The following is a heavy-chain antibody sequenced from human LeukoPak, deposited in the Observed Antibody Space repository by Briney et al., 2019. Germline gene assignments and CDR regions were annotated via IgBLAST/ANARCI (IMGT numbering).Heavy chain of an antibody. CDR2: IYTSGST. V-gene: IGHV4-4*07. J-gene: IGHJ6*03. CDR3: ARVGEYNWNAGATYMDV. Sequence: ASETLSLTCTVSGGSISSYYWSWIRQPAGKGLEWIGRIYTSGSTNYNPSLKSRVTMSVDTSKNQFSLKLSSVTAADTAVYYCARVGEYNWNAGATYMDVWGKGTTVTVSS. D-gene: IGHD1-20*01. CDR1: GGSISSYY.